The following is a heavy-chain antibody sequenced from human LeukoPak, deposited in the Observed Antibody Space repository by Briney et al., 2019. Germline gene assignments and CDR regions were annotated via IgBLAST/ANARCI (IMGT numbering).Heavy chain of an antibody. Sequence: SETLSLTCTVSGGSISSGGYYWSWIRQHPRKGLEWIGYIYYSGSTYYNPSLKSRVTISVDTSKNQFSLKLSSVTAAETAVYYCARVTYSGRDYWGQGTLVTVSS. V-gene: IGHV4-31*03. J-gene: IGHJ4*02. D-gene: IGHD3-10*01. CDR2: IYYSGST. CDR1: GGSISSGGYY. CDR3: ARVTYSGRDY.